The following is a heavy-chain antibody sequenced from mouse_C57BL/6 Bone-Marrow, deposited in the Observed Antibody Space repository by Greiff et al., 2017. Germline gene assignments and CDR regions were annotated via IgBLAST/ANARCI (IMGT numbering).Heavy chain of an antibody. J-gene: IGHJ4*01. CDR3: ARSRECYYAMDF. CDR2: IHPNSGST. CDR1: GYTFTSYW. Sequence: QVKLQQPGAELVKPGASVKLSCKASGYTFTSYWMHWVKQRPGQGLAWIGLIHPNSGSTNYNEKFKSKATLTVDKSSSKAYMQLSSLTSEDSVVYYCARSRECYYAMDFWGQGTSVTVAS. V-gene: IGHV1-64*01.